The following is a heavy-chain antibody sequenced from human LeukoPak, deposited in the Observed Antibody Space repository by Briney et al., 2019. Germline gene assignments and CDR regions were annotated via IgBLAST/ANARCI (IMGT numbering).Heavy chain of an antibody. V-gene: IGHV1-8*03. Sequence: ASVKVSCKASGYTFTSYDINWVRQATGQGLEWMGWMNPNSGNTGYAQKFQGRVTITRNTSISTAYMELSSLRSEDTAVYYCARGWVGTYYYYMDVWGKGTTVTVSS. CDR1: GYTFTSYD. J-gene: IGHJ6*03. CDR3: ARGWVGTYYYYMDV. CDR2: MNPNSGNT. D-gene: IGHD2-21*02.